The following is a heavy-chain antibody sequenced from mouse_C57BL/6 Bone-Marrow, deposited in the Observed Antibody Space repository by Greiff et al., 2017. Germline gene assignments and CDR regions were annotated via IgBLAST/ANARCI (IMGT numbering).Heavy chain of an antibody. V-gene: IGHV1-53*01. D-gene: IGHD1-1*01. CDR1: GYTFTSYW. CDR3: ARYSPITTVVTYYYAMDY. Sequence: QVQLQQSGTELVKPGASVKLSCKASGYTFTSYWMHWVKQRPGQGLEWIGNINPSNGGTNYNEKFKSKATLTVDKSSSTAYMQLSSLTSEDSAVYYCARYSPITTVVTYYYAMDYWGQGTSVTVSS. J-gene: IGHJ4*01. CDR2: INPSNGGT.